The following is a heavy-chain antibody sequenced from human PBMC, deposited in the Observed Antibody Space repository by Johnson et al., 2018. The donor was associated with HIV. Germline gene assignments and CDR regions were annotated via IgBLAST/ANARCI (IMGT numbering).Heavy chain of an antibody. CDR1: GLTISDNY. Sequence: VQLVESGGGLVQPGGSLRLSCAASGLTISDNYMSWVRQAPGKGLEWVSVIYSGGRTYYADSVKGRFTISRDNSKNTLYLQMSSLRAEDTAVYFCARGGPYYYDSSGYGAFDIWGQGTMVTVSS. D-gene: IGHD3-22*01. V-gene: IGHV3-66*01. CDR3: ARGGPYYYDSSGYGAFDI. J-gene: IGHJ3*02. CDR2: IYSGGRT.